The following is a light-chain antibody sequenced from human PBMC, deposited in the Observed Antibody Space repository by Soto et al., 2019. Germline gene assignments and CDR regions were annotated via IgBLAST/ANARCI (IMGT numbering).Light chain of an antibody. CDR3: YQHNSHSPLT. Sequence: DSQITLSPSTRSPSLVDRVTITCRPTQSVGTWLACYQQKPGNAPHVLISMASTIESGVPSRFSGSGSGTEFTITISSLQPADFATEYCYQHNSHSPLTFGEGTKVDIK. J-gene: IGKJ1*01. CDR1: QSVGTW. CDR2: MAS. V-gene: IGKV1-5*03.